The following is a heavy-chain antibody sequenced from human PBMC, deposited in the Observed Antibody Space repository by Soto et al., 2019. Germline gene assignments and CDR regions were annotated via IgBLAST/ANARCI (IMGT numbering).Heavy chain of an antibody. V-gene: IGHV3-23*01. CDR2: ISGSGGTT. J-gene: IGHJ4*02. Sequence: PGGSLRLSCAASGFTFSIYAMTWVRHAPGKGLEWVSVISGSGGTTSNADSVKGRFTISRDNSQSRLYLQMNSLRAEDTAVYYCAKEVDNFFDYWGQGTLVTVSS. CDR1: GFTFSIYA. CDR3: AKEVDNFFDY. D-gene: IGHD3-9*01.